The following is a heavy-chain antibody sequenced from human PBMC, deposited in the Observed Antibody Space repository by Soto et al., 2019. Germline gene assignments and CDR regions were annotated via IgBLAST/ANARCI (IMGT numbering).Heavy chain of an antibody. J-gene: IGHJ6*02. Sequence: QVQLVESGGGVVQPGRSLRLSCAASGFTFSSYGMHWVRQAPGKGLEWVAVIWYDGSNKYYADSVKGRFTISRDNSKNTLYLQMNSLRAEDTAVYYCARDSDYDILTGRDKDGMDVWGQGTTVTVSS. CDR2: IWYDGSNK. V-gene: IGHV3-33*01. D-gene: IGHD3-9*01. CDR3: ARDSDYDILTGRDKDGMDV. CDR1: GFTFSSYG.